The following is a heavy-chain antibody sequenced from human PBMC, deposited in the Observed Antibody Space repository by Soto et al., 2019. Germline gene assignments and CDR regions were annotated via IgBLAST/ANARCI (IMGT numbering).Heavy chain of an antibody. Sequence: ELHMVESGGSVVQPGGSLTISCQASGFDFRDDTLHWVRHSPGKGLERISLISWAGSTDHCQSVQGRFTTSRDDDKNSLYLHLSCLRPEDAGFYYCTKDAYRRGMNNWFDPWGRGILVSVSS. J-gene: IGHJ5*02. CDR2: ISWAGST. V-gene: IGHV3-43*01. CDR3: TKDAYRRGMNNWFDP. CDR1: GFDFRDDT. D-gene: IGHD4-4*01.